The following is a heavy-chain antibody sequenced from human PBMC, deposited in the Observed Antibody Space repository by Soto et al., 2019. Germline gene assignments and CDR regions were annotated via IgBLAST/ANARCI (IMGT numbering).Heavy chain of an antibody. CDR1: GFTVSSNY. CDR2: IYSGGST. Sequence: PGGSLRLSCAASGFTVSSNYMSWVRQAPGKGLEWVSVIYSGGSTYYADSVKGRFTISRDNSKNTLYLQMNSLRAEDTAVYYCARRTTVTTLYYYYMDVWGKGTTVTVSS. D-gene: IGHD4-4*01. J-gene: IGHJ6*03. V-gene: IGHV3-66*01. CDR3: ARRTTVTTLYYYYMDV.